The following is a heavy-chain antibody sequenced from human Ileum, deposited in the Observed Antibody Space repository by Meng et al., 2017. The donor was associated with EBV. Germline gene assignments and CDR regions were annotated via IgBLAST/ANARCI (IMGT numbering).Heavy chain of an antibody. CDR1: GGSISSGGYY. V-gene: IGHV4-30-4*01. CDR3: ARGGDTSGYSLDY. CDR2: IYKSGST. D-gene: IGHD3-22*01. J-gene: IGHJ4*02. Sequence: QVQLQGPVPGLVKPSQTLSLTGAVSGGSISSGGYYWSWIRQPPGKGLEWIGYIYKSGSTYYNPSLTSRVTISVDTSKNQFFLKLGSVTAADTGVYYCARGGDTSGYSLDYWGQGILVTVSS.